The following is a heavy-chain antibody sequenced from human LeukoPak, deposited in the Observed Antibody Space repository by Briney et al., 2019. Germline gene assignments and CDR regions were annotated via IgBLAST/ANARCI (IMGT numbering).Heavy chain of an antibody. CDR1: GFTFSSYA. CDR3: ARGQGTIFGVDLYYFDY. Sequence: PGRSLRLSCAASGFTFSSYAMHWVRQAPGKGLEWVAVISYDGSNKYYADSVKGRFTISRDNSKNTLYLQMNSLRAEDTAVYYCARGQGTIFGVDLYYFDYWGQGTLVTVSS. V-gene: IGHV3-30-3*01. J-gene: IGHJ4*02. CDR2: ISYDGSNK. D-gene: IGHD3-3*01.